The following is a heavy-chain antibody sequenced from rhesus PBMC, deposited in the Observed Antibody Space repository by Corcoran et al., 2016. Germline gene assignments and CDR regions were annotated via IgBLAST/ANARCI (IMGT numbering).Heavy chain of an antibody. CDR3: ARVIGSSHVDY. CDR1: GFSLTTTGMG. D-gene: IGHD4-29*01. CDR2: IYWDDDK. J-gene: IGHJ4*01. V-gene: IGHV2S1*01. Sequence: QVTLKESGPAQVKPTQTLTLTCTFSGFSLTTTGMGVGWIRQPPGKALEWLATIYWDDDKYYSTSLKSRLTISKDTSKNQVVLTMTNMDPVDTATYYCARVIGSSHVDYWGQGVLVTVSS.